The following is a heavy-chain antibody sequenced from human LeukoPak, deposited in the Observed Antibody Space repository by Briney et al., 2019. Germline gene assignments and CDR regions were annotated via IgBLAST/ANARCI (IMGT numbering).Heavy chain of an antibody. CDR2: IYYSGST. D-gene: IGHD3-3*01. V-gene: IGHV4-39*07. CDR1: GGSISSSSYY. J-gene: IGHJ4*02. CDR3: AREGDTPVGVVIIDY. Sequence: PSQTLSLTCTVSGGSISSSSYYWGWIRQPPGKGLEWIGSIYYSGSTYYNPSLKSRVTISVDTSKNQFSLKLSSVTAADTAVYYCAREGDTPVGVVIIDYWGQGTLVTVSS.